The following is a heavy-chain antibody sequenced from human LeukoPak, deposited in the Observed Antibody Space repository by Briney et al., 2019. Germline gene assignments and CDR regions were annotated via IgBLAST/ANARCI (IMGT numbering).Heavy chain of an antibody. CDR2: IIPIFGTA. CDR3: ARGGRGGGYDFWS. Sequence: ASVKVSCEASGGTFSSYAISWVRQAPGQGLEWMGRIIPIFGTANYAQKFQGRVTITTDESTSTAYMELSSLRSEDTAVYYCARGGRGGGYDFWSWGQGTLVTVSS. J-gene: IGHJ4*02. V-gene: IGHV1-69*05. CDR1: GGTFSSYA. D-gene: IGHD3-3*01.